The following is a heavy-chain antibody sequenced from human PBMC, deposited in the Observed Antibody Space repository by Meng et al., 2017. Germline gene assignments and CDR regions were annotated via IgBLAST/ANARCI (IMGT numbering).Heavy chain of an antibody. D-gene: IGHD2-15*01. J-gene: IGHJ4*02. Sequence: GQLLQSGAEGEKPGASRTVSCKAFGDTFTSYAMHWVRQAPGQRLEWMGWINAGNVNTKYSQKFQGRVTITRDTSASTADMELSSLRSEDTAVYYCARGNRVVVGAASSSFDYWGQGTLVTVSS. CDR3: ARGNRVVVGAASSSFDY. CDR1: GDTFTSYA. V-gene: IGHV1-3*01. CDR2: INAGNVNT.